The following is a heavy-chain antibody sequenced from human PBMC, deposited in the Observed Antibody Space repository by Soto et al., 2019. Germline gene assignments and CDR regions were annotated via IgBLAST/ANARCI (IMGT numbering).Heavy chain of an antibody. CDR1: GYTFTSYG. Sequence: ASVKVSCKASGYTFTSYGISWVRQAPGQGLEWMGWISAYNGNTNYAQKLQGRVTMTTDTSTSTAYMELRSLRSDDTAVYYCARVWPESVYIWGSHRLDYWGQGTLVTVSS. V-gene: IGHV1-18*01. CDR2: ISAYNGNT. J-gene: IGHJ4*02. CDR3: ARVWPESVYIWGSHRLDY. D-gene: IGHD3-16*02.